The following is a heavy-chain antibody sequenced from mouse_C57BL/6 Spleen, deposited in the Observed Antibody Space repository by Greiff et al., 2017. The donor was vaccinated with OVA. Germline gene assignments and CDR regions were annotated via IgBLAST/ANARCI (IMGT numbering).Heavy chain of an antibody. V-gene: IGHV1-15*01. CDR3: TREIYGNGYFDY. D-gene: IGHD2-1*01. J-gene: IGHJ2*01. Sequence: VQLVESGAELVRPGASVTLSCKASGYTFTDYEMHWVKQTPVHGLEWIGAIDPETGGTAYNQKFKGKAILTADKSSSTAYMELRSLTSEDSAVYYCTREIYGNGYFDYWGQGTTLTVSS. CDR2: IDPETGGT. CDR1: GYTFTDYE.